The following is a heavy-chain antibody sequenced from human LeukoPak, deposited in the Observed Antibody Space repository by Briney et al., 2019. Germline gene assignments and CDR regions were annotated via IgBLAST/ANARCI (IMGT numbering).Heavy chain of an antibody. CDR1: GGSISSSSYY. J-gene: IGHJ4*02. D-gene: IGHD3-10*01. V-gene: IGHV4-39*01. CDR2: IYYSGST. Sequence: PSETLSPTCTVSGGSISSSSYYWGWIRQPPGKGLEWIGSIYYSGSTYYNPSLKSRVTISVDTSKNQFSLKLSSVTAADTAVYYCASLRRGVLTHGYYFDYWGQGTLVTVSS. CDR3: ASLRRGVLTHGYYFDY.